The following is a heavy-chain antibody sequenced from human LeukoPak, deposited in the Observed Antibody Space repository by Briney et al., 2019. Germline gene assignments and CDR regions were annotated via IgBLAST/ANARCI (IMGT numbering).Heavy chain of an antibody. CDR2: INTNTGNP. D-gene: IGHD3-22*01. V-gene: IGHV7-4-1*02. CDR3: ARRSDTSGFNQAFDI. Sequence: ASVKVSCKASGYTFASYAMNWVRQAPGQGLEWMGWINTNTGNPTYAQGFTGRFVFSLDTSVSTAYLQISSLKAEDTAVYYCARRSDTSGFNQAFDIWGQGTMVTVSS. J-gene: IGHJ3*02. CDR1: GYTFASYA.